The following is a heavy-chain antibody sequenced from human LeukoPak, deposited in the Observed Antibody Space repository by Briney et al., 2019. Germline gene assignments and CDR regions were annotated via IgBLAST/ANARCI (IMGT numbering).Heavy chain of an antibody. J-gene: IGHJ4*02. V-gene: IGHV3-74*01. CDR2: INADGKNT. CDR3: AKYRGFGDSYDS. Sequence: GGSLRLSCATSGFSFTDYWMHWVRRAPGKGLVWVSRINADGKNTPYADSVKGRFTISRDNSQSTLYLQMNSLRAEDTAVYYCAKYRGFGDSYDSWGQGTLVTVSS. D-gene: IGHD3-10*01. CDR1: GFSFTDYW.